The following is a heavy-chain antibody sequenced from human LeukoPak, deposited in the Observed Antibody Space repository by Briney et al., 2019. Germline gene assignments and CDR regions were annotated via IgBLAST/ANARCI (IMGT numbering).Heavy chain of an antibody. Sequence: GGSLRLSCAASGFTFDDFAMLWVRQAPGKGLEWVSLISGDGGITYSADSVKGRFTISRDSSENSLYFQMNSLRTEDTALYYCVKGLLWFPGLVYDDYGMDVWGQGTTVTASS. D-gene: IGHD3-10*01. CDR3: VKGLLWFPGLVYDDYGMDV. J-gene: IGHJ6*02. V-gene: IGHV3-43*02. CDR2: ISGDGGIT. CDR1: GFTFDDFA.